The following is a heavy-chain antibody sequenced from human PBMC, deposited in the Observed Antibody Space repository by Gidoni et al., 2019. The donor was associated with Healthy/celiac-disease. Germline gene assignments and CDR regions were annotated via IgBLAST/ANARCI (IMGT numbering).Heavy chain of an antibody. CDR2: IRGSGGST. D-gene: IGHD1-20*01. CDR3: AKGRYHFDY. J-gene: IGHJ4*02. Sequence: EVQLLESGGGLVQPGGALRLYCAGSGFTSSSYAMGGVRQAPGKGLEWVSAIRGSGGSTYSADSVKGRFTISRDNSNNTLYLQMNSLRAEDTAVYYFAKGRYHFDYWGQGTLVTVSS. V-gene: IGHV3-23*01. CDR1: GFTSSSYA.